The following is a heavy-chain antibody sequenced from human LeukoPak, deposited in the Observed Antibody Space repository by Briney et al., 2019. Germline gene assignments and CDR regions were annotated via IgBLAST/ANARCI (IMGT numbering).Heavy chain of an antibody. Sequence: GGSLILSCAASGFTFSSYWMHWVRHAPGKGLVWVSRINTDASRTTYADSVKGRFTISRDNAKNTVHLQMNSLRADDTAVYYCARGLRGNSYGSDYWGQGTLVTVSS. V-gene: IGHV3-74*01. CDR1: GFTFSSYW. CDR3: ARGLRGNSYGSDY. D-gene: IGHD5-18*01. J-gene: IGHJ4*02. CDR2: INTDASRT.